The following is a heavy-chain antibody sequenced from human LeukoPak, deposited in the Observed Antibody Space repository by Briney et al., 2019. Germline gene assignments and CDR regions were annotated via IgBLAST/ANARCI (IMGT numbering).Heavy chain of an antibody. D-gene: IGHD3-22*01. Sequence: SETLSLTCAVYGGSFSGYYLSGIRQPPGKGLEWIGEIHHSGITNYNPSLKSRVTISLDTSKSHFSLKLNSVTAADTAVYYCARGIPDYYDNSGLGYCGQGTLVTVSS. CDR3: ARGIPDYYDNSGLGY. V-gene: IGHV4-34*01. CDR2: IHHSGIT. CDR1: GGSFSGYY. J-gene: IGHJ4*02.